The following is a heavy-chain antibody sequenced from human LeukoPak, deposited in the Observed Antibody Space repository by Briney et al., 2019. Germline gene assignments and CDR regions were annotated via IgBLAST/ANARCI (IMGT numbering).Heavy chain of an antibody. D-gene: IGHD7-27*01. CDR1: GGSFSGYY. CDR2: INHSGST. CDR3: VKVGGTGHFDY. Sequence: PSETLSLTCAVYGGSFSGYYWSWIRQPPGKGLEWIGEINHSGSTNYNPSFKSRVTISVDTSKNQFSLRLTSVTAADTAVYYCVKVGGTGHFDYWGQGALVTVSS. J-gene: IGHJ4*02. V-gene: IGHV4-34*01.